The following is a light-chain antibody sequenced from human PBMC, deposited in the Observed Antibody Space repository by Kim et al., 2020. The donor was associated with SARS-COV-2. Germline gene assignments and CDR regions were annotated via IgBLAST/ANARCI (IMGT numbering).Light chain of an antibody. CDR1: KLGDKY. CDR3: QAWDVSTPGH. CDR2: QDD. J-gene: IGLJ6*01. V-gene: IGLV3-1*01. Sequence: SYELTQPPSVSVSPGQTASITCSGDKLGDKYACWYRQKPGQSPVLVISQDDKRHSGIPERFSGSNSRSTATLTISGTQEMDEADYYCQAWDVSTPGHFG.